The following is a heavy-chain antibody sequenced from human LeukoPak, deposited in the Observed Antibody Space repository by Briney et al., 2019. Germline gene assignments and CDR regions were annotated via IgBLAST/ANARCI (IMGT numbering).Heavy chain of an antibody. D-gene: IGHD3-22*01. J-gene: IGHJ4*02. CDR1: GFTFSSYA. CDR3: AKRGVVIRVILVGFHKEAYYFDS. V-gene: IGHV3-23*01. CDR2: LSGGGGGE. Sequence: AGGSLRLSCAASGFTFSSYAMSWVRQAPGKGLEWVAGLSGGGGGETYADSVKGRFTISRDSAKNTLFLQMNSLRAEDTAVYFCAKRGVVIRVILVGFHKEAYYFDSWGQGALVTVSS.